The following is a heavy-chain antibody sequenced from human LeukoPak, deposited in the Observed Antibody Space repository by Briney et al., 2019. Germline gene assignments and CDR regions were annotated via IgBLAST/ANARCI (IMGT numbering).Heavy chain of an antibody. CDR3: ARRIRGATANRFDP. V-gene: IGHV4-39*01. CDR2: IYYSGST. D-gene: IGHD3-10*01. CDR1: GGSISSYY. Sequence: SETLSLTCTVSGGSISSYYWGWIRQPPGKGLEWIGSIYYSGSTYYSPSLKSRVTISVDTSKNQFSLKLSSVTAADTAVYYCARRIRGATANRFDPWGQGTLVTVSS. J-gene: IGHJ5*02.